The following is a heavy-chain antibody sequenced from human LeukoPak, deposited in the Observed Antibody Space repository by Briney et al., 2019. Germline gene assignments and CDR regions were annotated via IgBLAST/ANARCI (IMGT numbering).Heavy chain of an antibody. D-gene: IGHD2-2*01. CDR2: IYHSGST. Sequence: SETLSLTCGVSGYSISSGYYWGWIRQPPGKGLEWIGSIYHSGSTYYNPSLKSRVTISLDTSKNQFSLKLTSVTAADTAVYYCARVYQSAEYYFDYWGQGNLVSVSS. J-gene: IGHJ4*02. CDR1: GYSISSGYY. CDR3: ARVYQSAEYYFDY. V-gene: IGHV4-38-2*01.